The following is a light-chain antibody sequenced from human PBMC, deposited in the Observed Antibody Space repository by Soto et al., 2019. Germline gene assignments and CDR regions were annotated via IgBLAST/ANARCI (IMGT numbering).Light chain of an antibody. CDR1: QGISTA. J-gene: IGKJ4*01. V-gene: IGKV1-13*02. CDR2: DAS. CDR3: QQFNSYPIT. Sequence: AIQLTQSPSSLSASVGDRVIITCRASQGISTALAWYQQKPGNAPKLLIYDASSLESGVPSRFSGSGSGTDLTLTIDSLQPEDFATYCCQQFNSYPITFGGGTKVEI.